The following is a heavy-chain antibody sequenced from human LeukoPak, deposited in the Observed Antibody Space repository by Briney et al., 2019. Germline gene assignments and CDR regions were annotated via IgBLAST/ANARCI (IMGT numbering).Heavy chain of an antibody. D-gene: IGHD5-12*01. CDR3: VKDRDSGYDSLDY. CDR1: GITFRSYA. CDR2: ISSNGGST. J-gene: IGHJ4*02. V-gene: IGHV3-64D*06. Sequence: TGGSRRLSCSASGITFRSYAMHWVRQAPGKGLEYVSAISSNGGSTYYADSVKGRFTISRDNSKNTLYLQMSSLRAEDTAVYYCVKDRDSGYDSLDYWGQGTLVTVSS.